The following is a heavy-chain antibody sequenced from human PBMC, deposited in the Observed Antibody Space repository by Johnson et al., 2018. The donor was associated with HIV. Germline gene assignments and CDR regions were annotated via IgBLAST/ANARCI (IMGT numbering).Heavy chain of an antibody. D-gene: IGHD3-3*01. Sequence: MQLVESGGGLVQPGGSLRLSCTASGFTFSSYAMSWVRQAPGKGLEWVSAIRGSGGSTYYADSVKGRFTISRDNSKNTLYLQMNSLKTEDTAVYYCTTGELWNGYYLHDAFDIWGQGTMVTVSS. CDR1: GFTFSSYA. CDR3: TTGELWNGYYLHDAFDI. V-gene: IGHV3-23*04. CDR2: IRGSGGST. J-gene: IGHJ3*02.